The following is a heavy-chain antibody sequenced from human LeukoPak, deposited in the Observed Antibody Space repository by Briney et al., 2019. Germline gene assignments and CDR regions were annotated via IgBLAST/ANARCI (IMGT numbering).Heavy chain of an antibody. Sequence: PGGSLRLSCAASGFTFSSYAMHWVRQAPGKGLEWVAVISYGGSNKYYADSVKGRFTISRDNSKNTLYLQMNSLRAEDTAVYYCARASPDGYNRYWGQGTLVTVSS. CDR2: ISYGGSNK. J-gene: IGHJ4*02. V-gene: IGHV3-30-3*01. CDR3: ARASPDGYNRY. CDR1: GFTFSSYA. D-gene: IGHD5-24*01.